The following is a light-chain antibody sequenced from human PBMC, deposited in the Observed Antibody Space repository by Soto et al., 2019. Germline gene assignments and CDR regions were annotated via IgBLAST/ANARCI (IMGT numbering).Light chain of an antibody. J-gene: IGKJ1*01. CDR3: QQSYSTPWT. V-gene: IGKV1-39*01. CDR1: QSISSY. CDR2: AAS. Sequence: DIQMTQSPSSLSASVGDRVTITCRASQSISSYLNWYQQKPGKAPKLLIYAASSLQSGGPSRFSGCGSGTDFTLTISSLQPEDFATYYCQQSYSTPWTFGQGTKVEIK.